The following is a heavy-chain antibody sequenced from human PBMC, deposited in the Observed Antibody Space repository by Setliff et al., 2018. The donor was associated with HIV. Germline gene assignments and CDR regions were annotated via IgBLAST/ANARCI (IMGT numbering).Heavy chain of an antibody. CDR3: AKAGGGILYFYYMDV. V-gene: IGHV3-11*01. CDR2: ISSSGTNT. J-gene: IGHJ6*03. Sequence: PGGSLRLSCEVSGFSLSDYYMCWIRQAPGKGLEWVSYISSSGTNTYYADSVKGRFTISRDNSKNTLSLQLNSLTAEDPAVYYFAKAGGGILYFYYMDVWGKGTTVTVSS. CDR1: GFSLSDYY. D-gene: IGHD2-15*01.